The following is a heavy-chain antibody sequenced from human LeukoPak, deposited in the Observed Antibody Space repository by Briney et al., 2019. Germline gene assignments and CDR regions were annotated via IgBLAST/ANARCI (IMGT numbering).Heavy chain of an antibody. CDR1: GFTFSSCW. CDR3: ARVVPAAIGYYMDV. CDR2: IKQDGSEK. J-gene: IGHJ6*03. D-gene: IGHD2-2*01. V-gene: IGHV3-7*01. Sequence: GGSLRLSCAVSGFTFSSCWMSWVRQAPGKGLEWVANIKQDGSEKYYVGSVKGRFTISRDNAKNSLYLQMNSLRAEDTAVYYCARVVPAAIGYYMDVWGKGTTVTVSS.